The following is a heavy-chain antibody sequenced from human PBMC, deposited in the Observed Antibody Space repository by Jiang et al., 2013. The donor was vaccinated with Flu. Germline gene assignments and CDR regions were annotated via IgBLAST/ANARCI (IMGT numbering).Heavy chain of an antibody. CDR3: ASNPDDYGSGSYYRFDY. J-gene: IGHJ4*02. D-gene: IGHD3-10*01. Sequence: GGGLVKPGGSLRLSCAASGFTFSSYSMNWVRQAPGKGLEWVSSISSSSSYIYYADSVKGRFTISRDNAKNSLYLQMNSLRAEDTAVYYCASNPDDYGSGSYYRFDYWGQGTLVTVSS. V-gene: IGHV3-21*01. CDR1: GFTFSSYS. CDR2: ISSSSSYI.